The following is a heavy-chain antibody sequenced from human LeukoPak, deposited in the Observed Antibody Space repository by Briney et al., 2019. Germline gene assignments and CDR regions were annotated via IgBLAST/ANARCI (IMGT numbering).Heavy chain of an antibody. CDR2: IYYSGST. CDR3: ARRRVVVASTDGASGAFDI. V-gene: IGHV4-31*03. J-gene: IGHJ3*02. D-gene: IGHD2-15*01. CDR1: GGSISSGGYY. Sequence: KGSETLSLTCTVSGGSISSGGYYWSWIRQHPGKGLEWIGYIYYSGSTYYNPSLRSRVTISVDTSKNQFSLKLSSVTAADTAVYFCARRRVVVASTDGASGAFDIWGRGTMVTVSS.